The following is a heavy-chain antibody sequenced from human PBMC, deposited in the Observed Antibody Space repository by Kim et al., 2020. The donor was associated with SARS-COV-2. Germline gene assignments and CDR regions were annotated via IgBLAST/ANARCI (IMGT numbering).Heavy chain of an antibody. Sequence: SETLSLTCTVSGSSISSGYYWGWIRQPPGTGLEWIGSIYHSGSTYYNPSLKSRVTISVDTSKNQFSLKLSSVTAADTAVYYCARAGYSGYVHFDYWGQGTLVTVSS. CDR1: GSSISSGYY. CDR2: IYHSGST. V-gene: IGHV4-38-2*02. CDR3: ARAGYSGYVHFDY. D-gene: IGHD5-12*01. J-gene: IGHJ4*02.